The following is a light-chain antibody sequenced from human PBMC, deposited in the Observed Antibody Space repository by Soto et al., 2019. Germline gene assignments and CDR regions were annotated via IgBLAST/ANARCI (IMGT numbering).Light chain of an antibody. CDR3: HQYGNSPQT. CDR2: CAS. J-gene: IGKJ1*01. CDR1: QSVSSY. V-gene: IGKV3-20*01. Sequence: EIVMTQYPATLSVSPGERATLSCRASQSVSSYFAWYQQKPGHSPRLLIYCASSRATGIPDRFSGSGSGTVFTFTINILEPDDFAVYYCHQYGNSPQTFGQGTKVDIK.